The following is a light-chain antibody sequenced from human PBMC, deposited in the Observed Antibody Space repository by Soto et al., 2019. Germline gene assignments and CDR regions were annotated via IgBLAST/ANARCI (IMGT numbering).Light chain of an antibody. CDR3: QHYNNWPRT. Sequence: EIVMTQSPATLSVSPGERATLSCRPVQGVATNLAWYQQKPGRPPRLLIYGASTRATGIPARFSGSGSGTEFTLTISSLQSEDFAVYYCQHYNNWPRTFGQGTKVEIK. CDR2: GAS. CDR1: QGVATN. J-gene: IGKJ1*01. V-gene: IGKV3-15*01.